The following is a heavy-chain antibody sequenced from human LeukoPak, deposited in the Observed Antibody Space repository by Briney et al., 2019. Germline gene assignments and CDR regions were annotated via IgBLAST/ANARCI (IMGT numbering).Heavy chain of an antibody. V-gene: IGHV4-34*01. CDR3: ERISGPPFDY. Sequence: SETLSLTCAVYGGSFSGYYWSWIRRPPGKGLEWIGEINHSGSTNYNPSLKSRVTISVDTSKNQFSLKPSPVTAADTAVYYCERISGPPFDYWGQGTLVTVSS. D-gene: IGHD5-12*01. CDR1: GGSFSGYY. J-gene: IGHJ4*02. CDR2: INHSGST.